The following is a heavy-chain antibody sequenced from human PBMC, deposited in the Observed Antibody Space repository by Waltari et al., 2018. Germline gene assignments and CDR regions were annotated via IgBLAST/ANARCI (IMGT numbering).Heavy chain of an antibody. D-gene: IGHD6-13*01. V-gene: IGHV4-4*02. CDR3: ARVLAAAGNVPYYFDY. CDR1: GGSISSSNW. Sequence: QVQLQESGPGLVKPSGTLSLTCAVSGGSISSSNWWSWVRQPPGKGLEWIGEIYHSGSTNSNPSPKSRVTISVDKAKNQFSLKLSSVTAADTAVYYCARVLAAAGNVPYYFDYWGQGTLVTVSS. J-gene: IGHJ4*02. CDR2: IYHSGST.